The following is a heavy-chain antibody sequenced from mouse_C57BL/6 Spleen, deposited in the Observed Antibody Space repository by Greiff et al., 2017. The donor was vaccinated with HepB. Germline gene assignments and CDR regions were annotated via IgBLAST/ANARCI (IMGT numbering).Heavy chain of an antibody. J-gene: IGHJ4*01. Sequence: EVTLVESGGGLVKPGGSLKLSCAASGFTFSDYGMHWVRQAPEKGLEWVAYISSGSSTIYYADTVKGRFTISRDNAKNTLFLEMTSLRSEDTAMYYCARRSYDYDGAMDYWGQGTSVTVSS. V-gene: IGHV5-17*01. CDR3: ARRSYDYDGAMDY. D-gene: IGHD2-4*01. CDR2: ISSGSSTI. CDR1: GFTFSDYG.